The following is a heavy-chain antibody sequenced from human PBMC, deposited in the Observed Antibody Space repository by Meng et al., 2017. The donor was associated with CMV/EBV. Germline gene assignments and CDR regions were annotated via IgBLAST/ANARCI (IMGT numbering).Heavy chain of an antibody. V-gene: IGHV3-11*01. CDR1: GFSLSNA. CDR3: ARDRSTGWQYYSDFYGMDV. Sequence: VKPTETLTLTCTVSGFSLSNARMGVSWIRQAPGKGLEWISYISNSGSPIYNADSVKGRFTVSRDNAKNSLYLQMNSLRVEDTAVYYCARDRSTGWQYYSDFYGMDVWGQGTTVTVSS. J-gene: IGHJ6*02. CDR2: ISNSGSPI. D-gene: IGHD2-2*01.